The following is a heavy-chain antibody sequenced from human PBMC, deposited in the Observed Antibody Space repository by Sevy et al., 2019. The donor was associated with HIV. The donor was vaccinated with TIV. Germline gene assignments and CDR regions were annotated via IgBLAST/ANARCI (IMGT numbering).Heavy chain of an antibody. J-gene: IGHJ4*02. V-gene: IGHV3-33*01. D-gene: IGHD3-22*01. Sequence: GGSLRLSCAASGFTFSNYGMHWVRQAPGKGLEWVAVTWNDGSNKYYADSVKGRFTISRDNSKNKLYLQMNSLRVEDTAVYFCARGGDFNDRSAKRDFDYWGQGTLVTVSS. CDR3: ARGGDFNDRSAKRDFDY. CDR2: TWNDGSNK. CDR1: GFTFSNYG.